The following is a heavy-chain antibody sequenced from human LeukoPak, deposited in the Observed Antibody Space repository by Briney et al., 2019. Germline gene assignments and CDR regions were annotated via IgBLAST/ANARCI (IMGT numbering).Heavy chain of an antibody. CDR2: ISYDGSNK. D-gene: IGHD2-2*02. J-gene: IGHJ4*02. CDR1: GFTFSSYG. V-gene: IGHV3-30*18. CDR3: AKDLYGYGPLGGFDY. Sequence: GGSLRLSCAASGFTFSSYGMHWVRQAPGKGLEWVAVISYDGSNKYYADSVKGRFTISRDNSKNTLYLQMNSLRAEDTAVYYCAKDLYGYGPLGGFDYWGQGTLVTVSS.